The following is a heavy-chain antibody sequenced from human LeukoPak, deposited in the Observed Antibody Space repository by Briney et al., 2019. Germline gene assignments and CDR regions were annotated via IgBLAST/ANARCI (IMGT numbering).Heavy chain of an antibody. Sequence: SETLSLTCAVYGGSFSGYYWSWIRQPPGKGLEWIGEINHSGSTNYNPSLKSRATISVDTSKNQFSLKLSSVTAADTAVYYCAGDYIWGRLFWGQGTLVTVSS. V-gene: IGHV4-34*01. D-gene: IGHD3-16*01. CDR1: GGSFSGYY. CDR3: AGDYIWGRLF. CDR2: INHSGST. J-gene: IGHJ4*01.